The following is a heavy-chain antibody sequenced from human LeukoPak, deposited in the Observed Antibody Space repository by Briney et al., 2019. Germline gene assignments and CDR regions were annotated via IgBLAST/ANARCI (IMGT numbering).Heavy chain of an antibody. V-gene: IGHV3-23*01. CDR2: ISASGGST. J-gene: IGHJ3*02. CDR3: AMFNCSGGTCYSKSSFDI. D-gene: IGHD2-15*01. Sequence: GGSLGLSCAASGFTFGNYAMSWVRQAPGKGLEWVSAISASGGSTYYADSVKGRFTISRDNSKNTLYLQMNSLRAEDTAVYYCAMFNCSGGTCYSKSSFDIWGQGTMVTVSS. CDR1: GFTFGNYA.